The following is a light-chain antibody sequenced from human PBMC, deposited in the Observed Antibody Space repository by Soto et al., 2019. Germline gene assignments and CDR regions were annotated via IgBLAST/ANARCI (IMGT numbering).Light chain of an antibody. CDR2: HAY. J-gene: IGKJ5*01. CDR1: QSISSW. Sequence: DIQMTQSPSTLSASVGDRVTLTCRASQSISSWLAWYQQKPGKAPKLLIYHAYSLESGVPSRFSGSESGTEFTLTISSLQPDDFAAYYCQHYNSYPITFGQGTRLENK. CDR3: QHYNSYPIT. V-gene: IGKV1-5*01.